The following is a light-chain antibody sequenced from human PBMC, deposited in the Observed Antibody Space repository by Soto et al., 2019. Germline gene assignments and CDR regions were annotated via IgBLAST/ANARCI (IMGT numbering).Light chain of an antibody. CDR2: EVT. V-gene: IGLV2-8*01. CDR3: SSYTGNNNVL. CDR1: SSDVGAYNY. Sequence: QSALTQPPSASGSPGQSVTISCTGTSSDVGAYNYVSWYQQHPGKAPKLMIHEVTKRPSGVPDRFSGSKSGNTASLTVSGLQAEDEADYYCSSYTGNNNVLFGGGTKVTVL. J-gene: IGLJ2*01.